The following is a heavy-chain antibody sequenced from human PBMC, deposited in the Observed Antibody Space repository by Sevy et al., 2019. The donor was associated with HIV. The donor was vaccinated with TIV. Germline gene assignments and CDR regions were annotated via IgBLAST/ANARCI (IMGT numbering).Heavy chain of an antibody. CDR3: ARISSPYCSGGSCYSPWYFDL. Sequence: SETLSLTCTVSGGSISSGGYYWSWIRQHPGKGLEWIGYIYYSGSTYYNPSLKSRVTISVDTSKNQFSLKLGSVTAADTAVYYCARISSPYCSGGSCYSPWYFDLWGRGTLVTVSS. J-gene: IGHJ2*01. V-gene: IGHV4-31*03. CDR1: GGSISSGGYY. D-gene: IGHD2-15*01. CDR2: IYYSGST.